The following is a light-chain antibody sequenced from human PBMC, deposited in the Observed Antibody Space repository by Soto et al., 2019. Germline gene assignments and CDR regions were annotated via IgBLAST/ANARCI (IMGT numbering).Light chain of an antibody. V-gene: IGKV3-11*01. Sequence: NVLTQSPAILSLSPGDRATLSCRASQSIGSYLAWYQQKPGQAPRLLIYDASNRATGIPPRFSGSGSETEFTLTIDSLEPEDSAVYYCQQRNFWPLSFGPGTRVEIK. CDR1: QSIGSY. CDR3: QQRNFWPLS. J-gene: IGKJ3*01. CDR2: DAS.